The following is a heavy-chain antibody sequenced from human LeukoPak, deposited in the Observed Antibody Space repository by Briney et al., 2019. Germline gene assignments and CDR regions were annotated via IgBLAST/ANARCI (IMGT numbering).Heavy chain of an antibody. CDR3: ARAAVIVGASYFGY. D-gene: IGHD1-26*01. CDR1: GFTFSSYA. V-gene: IGHV3-30-3*01. CDR2: ISYDGSNK. Sequence: GRSLRLSCAASGFTFSSYAMHWVRQAPGKGLEWVAVISYDGSNKYYADSVKGRFTISRDNSKNTLYLQMNSLRAEDAAVYYCARAAVIVGASYFGYWGQGTLVTVSS. J-gene: IGHJ4*02.